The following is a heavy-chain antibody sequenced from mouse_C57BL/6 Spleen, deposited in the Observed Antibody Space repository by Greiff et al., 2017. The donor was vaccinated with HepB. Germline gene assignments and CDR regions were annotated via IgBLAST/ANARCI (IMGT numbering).Heavy chain of an antibody. D-gene: IGHD2-3*01. Sequence: EVKLMESEGGLVQPGSSMKLSCTASGFTFSDYYMAWVRQVPEKGLEWVANINYDGSSTYYLDSLKSRFIISRDNAKNILYLQMSSLKSEDTATYYCARFDGYLYFDVWGTGTTVTVSS. J-gene: IGHJ1*03. CDR1: GFTFSDYY. CDR2: INYDGSST. V-gene: IGHV5-16*01. CDR3: ARFDGYLYFDV.